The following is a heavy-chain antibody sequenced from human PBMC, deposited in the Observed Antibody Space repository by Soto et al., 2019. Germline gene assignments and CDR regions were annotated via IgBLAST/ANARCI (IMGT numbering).Heavy chain of an antibody. Sequence: QVKLQESGPGLVKPSQTLSLTCTVSGGSISSGDSYWSWIRQHPGQGLERIGYISYSGSVYYNPSLKSRVSISVDTSKNQFSLKLTSVTAADTAVYYCARDVAVTGSGNYWGQGTLVTVSS. CDR1: GGSISSGDSY. V-gene: IGHV4-31*03. CDR2: ISYSGSV. J-gene: IGHJ4*02. CDR3: ARDVAVTGSGNY. D-gene: IGHD6-19*01.